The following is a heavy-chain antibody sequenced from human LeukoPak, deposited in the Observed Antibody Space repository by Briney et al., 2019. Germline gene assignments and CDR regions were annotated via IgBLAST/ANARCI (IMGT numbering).Heavy chain of an antibody. V-gene: IGHV1-46*01. CDR2: INPSGGST. Sequence: ASVKVSCKASGYTFTSCYMHWVRQAPGQGLEWMGIINPSGGSTSYAQKFLGRVTMTRDTSTSTVYMELSSVRSEDTAVYYCARDRVPIRIVVVTATTSSGFDYWGQGTLVTVSS. D-gene: IGHD2-21*02. CDR1: GYTFTSCY. CDR3: ARDRVPIRIVVVTATTSSGFDY. J-gene: IGHJ4*02.